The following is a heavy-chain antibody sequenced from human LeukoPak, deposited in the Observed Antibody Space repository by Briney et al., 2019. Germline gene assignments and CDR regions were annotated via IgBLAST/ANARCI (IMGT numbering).Heavy chain of an antibody. CDR1: GFTFSSYA. CDR3: ARDTTGDGIRGAFDI. V-gene: IGHV3-30-3*01. Sequence: PGGSLRLSCAASGFTFSSYAMSWVRQAPGKGLEWVAVISYDGSNKYYADSVKGRFTISRDNSKNTLYLQMNSLRAEDTAVYYCARDTTGDGIRGAFDIWGQGTMVTVSS. D-gene: IGHD1-1*01. CDR2: ISYDGSNK. J-gene: IGHJ3*02.